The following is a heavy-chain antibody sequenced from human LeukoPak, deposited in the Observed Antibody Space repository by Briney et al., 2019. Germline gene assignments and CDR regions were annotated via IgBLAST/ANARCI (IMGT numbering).Heavy chain of an antibody. D-gene: IGHD4-17*01. Sequence: GGSLRLSCAASGFTFGTYSMNWVRQAPGKGLEWVSYISSSSNTKYYADSVKGRFTISRDNSKNTLYLQMNSLRAEDTAAYYCARVDYGDYGFDYWGQGTLVTVSS. V-gene: IGHV3-48*01. CDR2: ISSSSNTK. CDR1: GFTFGTYS. J-gene: IGHJ4*02. CDR3: ARVDYGDYGFDY.